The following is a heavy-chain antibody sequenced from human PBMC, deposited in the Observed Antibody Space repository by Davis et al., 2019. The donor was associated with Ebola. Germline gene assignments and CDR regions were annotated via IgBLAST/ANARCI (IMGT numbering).Heavy chain of an antibody. J-gene: IGHJ4*02. Sequence: GGSLRLSCSASGFTFSSYAMHWVRQAPGGGLESVSRISTNGESPYYAESVRGRFTISRDNSKDTLYLQMRSLRTEDTAVYYCVKDRFTVVVVHGGFDYWGQGTLVTVSS. CDR2: ISTNGESP. D-gene: IGHD2-15*01. CDR1: GFTFSSYA. CDR3: VKDRFTVVVVHGGFDY. V-gene: IGHV3-64D*06.